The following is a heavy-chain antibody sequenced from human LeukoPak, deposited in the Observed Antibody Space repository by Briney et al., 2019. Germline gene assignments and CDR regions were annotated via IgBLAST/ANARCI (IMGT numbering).Heavy chain of an antibody. CDR3: ARLLYSSGWYGGYNWFDP. CDR1: GYSFTDYY. Sequence: ASVKVSCKASGYSFTDYYMHWVRQAPGQGLEWMGWINPNSGGTNYAQKFQGRVTMTRDTSISTAYMELSSLRSEDTAVYYCARLLYSSGWYGGYNWFDPWGQGTLVTVSS. CDR2: INPNSGGT. V-gene: IGHV1-2*02. J-gene: IGHJ5*02. D-gene: IGHD6-19*01.